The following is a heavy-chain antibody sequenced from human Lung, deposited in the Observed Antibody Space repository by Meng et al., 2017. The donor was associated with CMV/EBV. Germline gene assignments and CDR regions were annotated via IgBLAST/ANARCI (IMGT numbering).Heavy chain of an antibody. J-gene: IGHJ3*02. CDR3: ARDLGDDCTNGVCYSVDAFDI. V-gene: IGHV1-2*02. D-gene: IGHD2-8*01. CDR2: INPNSGGT. Sequence: ASXXVSCKASGYTFTGYYMHWVRQAPGQGLEWMGWINPNSGGTNYAQKFQGRVTMTRDTSISTAYMELSRLRSDDTAVYYCARDLGDDCTNGVCYSVDAFDIWGQGTMVTVSS. CDR1: GYTFTGYY.